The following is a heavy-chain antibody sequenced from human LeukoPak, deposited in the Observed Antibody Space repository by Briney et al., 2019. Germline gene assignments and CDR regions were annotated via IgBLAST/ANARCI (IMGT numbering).Heavy chain of an antibody. J-gene: IGHJ4*02. CDR2: IDPSDSYT. D-gene: IGHD3-22*01. Sequence: GESLKISCKGSGYTFTSYWITWVRQMPGKGLEWMGTIDPSDSYTNYSPSFQGHVTTSADKSFSTAYLHWISLKASDTAIYYCARLRYYYDFSGYFVDYWGQGTLVTVSS. CDR3: ARLRYYYDFSGYFVDY. V-gene: IGHV5-10-1*01. CDR1: GYTFTSYW.